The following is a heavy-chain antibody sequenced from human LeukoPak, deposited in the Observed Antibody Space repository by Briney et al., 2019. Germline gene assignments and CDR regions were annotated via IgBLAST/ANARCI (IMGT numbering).Heavy chain of an antibody. D-gene: IGHD1-26*01. Sequence: PSQTLSLTCAVSGGSISSGGYSWSWIRQPPGKGLEWIGYIYHSGSTYYNPSLKSRVTILVDRSKNQFSLKLSSVTAADTAVYYCARGGVGRLHNWFDPWGQGTLVTVSS. V-gene: IGHV4-30-2*01. CDR2: IYHSGST. CDR3: ARGGVGRLHNWFDP. CDR1: GGSISSGGYS. J-gene: IGHJ5*02.